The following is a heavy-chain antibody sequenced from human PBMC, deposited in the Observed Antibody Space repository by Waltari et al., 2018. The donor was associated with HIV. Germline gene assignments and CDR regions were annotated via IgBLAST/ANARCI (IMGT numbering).Heavy chain of an antibody. Sequence: QLQLQESGPGLVKPSETLSLTCTVSGGSISSSSYYWGWIRQPPGKGLEWIGSIYYSGSTYYNPSLKSRVTISVDTSKNQFSLKLSSVTAADTAVYYCDSGSYSTNYGMDVWGQGTTVTVSS. CDR1: GGSISSSSYY. CDR2: IYYSGST. V-gene: IGHV4-39*07. J-gene: IGHJ6*02. CDR3: DSGSYSTNYGMDV. D-gene: IGHD1-26*01.